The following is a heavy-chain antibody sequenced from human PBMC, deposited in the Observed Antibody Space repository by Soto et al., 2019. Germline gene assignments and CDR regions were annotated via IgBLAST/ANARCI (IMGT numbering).Heavy chain of an antibody. CDR1: GGSISSYY. D-gene: IGHD3-3*01. J-gene: IGHJ6*02. Sequence: KTSETLSLTCTVSGGSISSYYWSWIRQPAGKGLEWIGRIYTSGSTNYNPSLKSRVTMSVDTSKNQFSLKLSSVTAADTAVYYWAATYYDFWSGYPPYYYGMDVWGQGTTVTVSS. CDR3: AATYYDFWSGYPPYYYGMDV. V-gene: IGHV4-4*07. CDR2: IYTSGST.